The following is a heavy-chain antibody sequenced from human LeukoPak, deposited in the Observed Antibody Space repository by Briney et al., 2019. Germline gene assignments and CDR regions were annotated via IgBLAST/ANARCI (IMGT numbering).Heavy chain of an antibody. V-gene: IGHV4-34*01. CDR3: AILRSWDY. J-gene: IGHJ4*02. D-gene: IGHD3-3*01. CDR2: INHSGST. Sequence: SETLSLTCAVYGGSFRGYYWSWIRQPPGKGLEWIGEINHSGSTNYNPSLKSRVTISVDTSKNQFSLKLSSVTAADTAVYYCAILRSWDYWGQGTLVTVSS. CDR1: GGSFRGYY.